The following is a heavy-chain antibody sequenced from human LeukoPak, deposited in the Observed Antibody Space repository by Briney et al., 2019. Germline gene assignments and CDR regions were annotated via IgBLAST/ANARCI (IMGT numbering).Heavy chain of an antibody. CDR3: ARRARSPRTPFDY. CDR1: GGSISSYY. D-gene: IGHD1-14*01. CDR2: INHSGST. V-gene: IGHV4-34*01. J-gene: IGHJ4*02. Sequence: SETLSLTCTVSGGSISSYYWSWIRQPPGKGLEWIGEINHSGSTNYNPSLKSRVTISVDTSKNQFSLKLSSVTAADTAVYYCARRARSPRTPFDYWGQGTLVTVSS.